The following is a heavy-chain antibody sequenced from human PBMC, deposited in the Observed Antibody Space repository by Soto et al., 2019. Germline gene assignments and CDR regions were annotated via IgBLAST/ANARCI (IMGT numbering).Heavy chain of an antibody. V-gene: IGHV3-23*01. CDR1: GVTFSSYI. CDR2: ISGSGGST. J-gene: IGHJ4*02. Sequence: PGGSLRLSCAASGVTFSSYIVTWVRQAPGEGLEWVSGISGSGGSTYYADSVKGRFTISRDNSKSTLFLHMNSLRAEDTAVYYCARVLYAAAGTWSRFDYWGQGTLVTVSS. D-gene: IGHD6-13*01. CDR3: ARVLYAAAGTWSRFDY.